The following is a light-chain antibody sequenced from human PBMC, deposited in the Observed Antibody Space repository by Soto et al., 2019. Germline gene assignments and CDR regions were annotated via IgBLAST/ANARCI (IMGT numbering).Light chain of an antibody. V-gene: IGKV3-20*01. CDR3: QQYSKWPIT. CDR1: QSVSTNY. J-gene: IGKJ5*01. Sequence: EIVLAQSPGTLSLSPWDRATLSCRASQSVSTNYLAWYQQKRGQPPRLLIYGASIRATGIPDRFSGSGSGTEFSLTISSLQSEDFAVYYCQQYSKWPITFGQGTRLEIK. CDR2: GAS.